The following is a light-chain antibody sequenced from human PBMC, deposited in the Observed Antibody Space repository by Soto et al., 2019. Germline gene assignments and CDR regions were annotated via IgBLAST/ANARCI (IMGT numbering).Light chain of an antibody. J-gene: IGKJ4*01. Sequence: DIQMTQSPSTLSASIGDRVNITCRASQSISSWLAWYQQKPGKAPKVLIYKASNLESGVPSRFSGSGSGTESTLTISGLQPDDFATYYCQQYNSYPLTFGGGTKVDIK. CDR2: KAS. CDR1: QSISSW. CDR3: QQYNSYPLT. V-gene: IGKV1-5*03.